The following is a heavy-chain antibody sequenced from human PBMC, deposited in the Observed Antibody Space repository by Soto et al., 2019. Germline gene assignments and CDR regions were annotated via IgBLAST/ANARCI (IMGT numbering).Heavy chain of an antibody. Sequence: GASVKVSCKASGYTFTSYGISWVRQAPGQGLEWMGWISAYNGNTNYAQKLQGRVTMTTDTSTSTAYMELRSLRSDDTAVYYCARDRVYGDYVKDAFDIWGQGTMVTVSS. CDR1: GYTFTSYG. V-gene: IGHV1-18*01. CDR2: ISAYNGNT. CDR3: ARDRVYGDYVKDAFDI. J-gene: IGHJ3*02. D-gene: IGHD4-17*01.